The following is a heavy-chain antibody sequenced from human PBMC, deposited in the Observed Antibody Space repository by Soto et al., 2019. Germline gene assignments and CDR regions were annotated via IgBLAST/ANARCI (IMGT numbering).Heavy chain of an antibody. D-gene: IGHD4-17*01. J-gene: IGHJ4*02. V-gene: IGHV4-61*01. Sequence: PSETLSLTCSVSGCSVSNNTYYWSWIRQAPGKRLEWIGYVYYSGTTNYNPSLKIRVTISVDLSKNQFSLRLSSVTTADTALYYCARTTAVPNTLRSRYFFDYWGQGTLVTVSS. CDR2: VYYSGTT. CDR3: ARTTAVPNTLRSRYFFDY. CDR1: GCSVSNNTYY.